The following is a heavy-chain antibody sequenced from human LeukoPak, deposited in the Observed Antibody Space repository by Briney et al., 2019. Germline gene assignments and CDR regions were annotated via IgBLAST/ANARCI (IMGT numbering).Heavy chain of an antibody. V-gene: IGHV1-2*02. Sequence: ASVKVSCKTSGYTFTGYYMHWGRQAPGQGLEWMGWINPNTGGTNYAQKLQGRVTMTRDTSITTAYMELSRLRFDDTAVYYCARGEIAVAPWGQRTLVTVSP. J-gene: IGHJ5*02. CDR1: GYTFTGYY. D-gene: IGHD6-19*01. CDR2: INPNTGGT. CDR3: ARGEIAVAP.